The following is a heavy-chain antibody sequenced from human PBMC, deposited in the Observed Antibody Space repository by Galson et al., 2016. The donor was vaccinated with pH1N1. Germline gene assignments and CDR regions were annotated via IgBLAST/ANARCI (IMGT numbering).Heavy chain of an antibody. CDR3: ARRDKYFDTSGFQN. CDR2: IIPIFGTP. CDR1: GGAFSAYA. V-gene: IGHV1-69*13. Sequence: SVKVSCKASGGAFSAYAISWVRQAPGQGLEWIGGIIPIFGTPNYAQKFQGRVTITADESTSTHYMELSSLRSEDTAIYYGARRDKYFDTSGFQNWGQGTLVTVSS. D-gene: IGHD3-22*01. J-gene: IGHJ4*02.